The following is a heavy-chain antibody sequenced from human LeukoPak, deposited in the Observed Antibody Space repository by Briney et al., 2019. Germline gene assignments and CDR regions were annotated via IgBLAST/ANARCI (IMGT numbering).Heavy chain of an antibody. D-gene: IGHD3-10*01. J-gene: IGHJ4*02. CDR1: GFTFSNAW. CDR2: IKNKADGGTT. V-gene: IGHV3-15*01. CDR3: TAYYYGSGSNYNDY. Sequence: GGSLRLSCAASGFTFSNAWMSWARQAPGKGLEWVGRIKNKADGGTTDYAAPVKGRFTISRDDSKNTPYLQMNSLKTEDTALYYCTAYYYGSGSNYNDYWGQGTLVTVSS.